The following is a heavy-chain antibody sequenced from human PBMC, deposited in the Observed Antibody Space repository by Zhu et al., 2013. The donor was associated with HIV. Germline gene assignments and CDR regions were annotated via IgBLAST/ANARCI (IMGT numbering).Heavy chain of an antibody. CDR2: IIPIFGTA. Sequence: QVQLVQSGAEVKKPGSSVKVSCKASGGTFSSYAISWVRQAPGQGLEWMGGIIPIFGTANYAQKFQGRVTITADESTSTAYMELSSLRSEDTAVYYCARVGDYYDSSGPNVSFDYWGQGTLVTVSS. J-gene: IGHJ4*02. D-gene: IGHD3-22*01. CDR3: ARVGDYYDSSGPNVSFDY. CDR1: GGTFSSYA. V-gene: IGHV1-69*01.